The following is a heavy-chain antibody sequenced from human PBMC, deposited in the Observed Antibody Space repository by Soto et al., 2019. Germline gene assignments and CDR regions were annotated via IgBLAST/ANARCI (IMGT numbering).Heavy chain of an antibody. Sequence: SETLSLTCTVSGGSISSGGYYWSWIRQHPGKGLEWIGYIYYSGSTYYNPSLKSRVTISVDTSKNQFSLKLSSVTAADTAVYYCASFHRDDYIWGSYRARNYYFDYWGQGTLVTVSS. CDR2: IYYSGST. V-gene: IGHV4-31*03. D-gene: IGHD3-16*02. CDR3: ASFHRDDYIWGSYRARNYYFDY. J-gene: IGHJ4*02. CDR1: GGSISSGGYY.